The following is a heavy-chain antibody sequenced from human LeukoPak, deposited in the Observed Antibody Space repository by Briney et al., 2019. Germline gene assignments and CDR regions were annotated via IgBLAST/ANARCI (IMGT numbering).Heavy chain of an antibody. Sequence: NPGGSLRLSCAASGFTFSSYSMNWVRQAPGKGLEWVSSISSSSSYIYYADSVKGRFTISRDNAKNSLYPQMNSLRAGDTAVYYCARALNYYDSSGYYSYWGQGTLVTVSS. CDR1: GFTFSSYS. CDR2: ISSSSSYI. D-gene: IGHD3-22*01. CDR3: ARALNYYDSSGYYSY. J-gene: IGHJ4*02. V-gene: IGHV3-21*01.